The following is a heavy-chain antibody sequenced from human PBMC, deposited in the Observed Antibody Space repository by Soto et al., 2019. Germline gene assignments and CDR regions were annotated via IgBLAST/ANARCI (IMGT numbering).Heavy chain of an antibody. V-gene: IGHV3-23*01. D-gene: IGHD3-16*01. CDR2: ISGSGGST. CDR1: GFTFSSYA. Sequence: PGGSLRLSCADSGFTFSSYAMSWVRQAPGKGLEWVSAISGSGGSTYYADSVKGRFTISRDNSKNTLYLQMNSLRAEDTAVYYCAKDRPTMITYRGGYDYWGHGTLVTVSS. CDR3: AKDRPTMITYRGGYDY. J-gene: IGHJ4*01.